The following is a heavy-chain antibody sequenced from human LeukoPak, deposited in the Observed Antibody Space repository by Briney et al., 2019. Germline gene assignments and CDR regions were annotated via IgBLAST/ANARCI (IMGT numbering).Heavy chain of an antibody. CDR2: ISSTSSTI. J-gene: IGHJ4*02. Sequence: GGSLRLSCAASGFTFNSYTMNWVRQAPGKGLECISYISSTSSTIYYADSVKGRFTISRDNAKNSLYLQMNSLRDEDTAVYYCAKARDHDYWGQGTLVTVSS. CDR3: AKARDHDY. V-gene: IGHV3-48*02. CDR1: GFTFNSYT.